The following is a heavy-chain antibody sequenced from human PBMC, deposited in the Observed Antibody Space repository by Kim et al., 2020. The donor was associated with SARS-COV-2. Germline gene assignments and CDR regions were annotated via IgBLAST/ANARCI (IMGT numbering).Heavy chain of an antibody. V-gene: IGHV4-34*01. D-gene: IGHD5-12*01. CDR3: ARGTRWLRLNY. Sequence: SETLSLTCAVYGGSFSGYYWSWIRQPPGKGLEWIGEINHSGSTNYNPSLKSRVTISVDTSKNQFSLKLSSVTAADTAVYYCARGTRWLRLNYWGQGTLVTVSS. CDR2: INHSGST. CDR1: GGSFSGYY. J-gene: IGHJ4*02.